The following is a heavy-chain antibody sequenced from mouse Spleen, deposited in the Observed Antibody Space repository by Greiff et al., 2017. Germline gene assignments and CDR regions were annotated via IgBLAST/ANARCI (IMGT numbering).Heavy chain of an antibody. D-gene: IGHD1-1*01. CDR2: ISYDGSN. CDR1: GYSITSGYY. V-gene: IGHV3-6*01. J-gene: IGHJ2*01. CDR3: ARSLRSRTFDY. Sequence: EVKLMESGPGLVKPSQSLSLTCSVTGYSITSGYYWNWIRQFPGNKLEWMGYISYDGSNNYNPSLKNRISITRDTSKNQFFLKLNSVTTEDTATYYCARSLRSRTFDYWGQGTTLTVSS.